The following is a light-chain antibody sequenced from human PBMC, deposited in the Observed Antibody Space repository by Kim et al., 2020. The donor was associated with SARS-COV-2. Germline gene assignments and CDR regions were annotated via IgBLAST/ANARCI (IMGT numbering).Light chain of an antibody. Sequence: SPGDGATLSCRTSQSVGSNSLAWYQQKPGQAPRLLIYDASSRASGIPDRFSGSGSGTDFTLTISSLEPEDFAVYYCQQYDGSPRTFGQGTKVDIK. CDR1: QSVGSNS. J-gene: IGKJ1*01. V-gene: IGKV3-20*01. CDR3: QQYDGSPRT. CDR2: DAS.